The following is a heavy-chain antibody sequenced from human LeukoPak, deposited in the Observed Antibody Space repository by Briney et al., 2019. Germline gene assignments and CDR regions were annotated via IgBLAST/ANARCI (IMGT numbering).Heavy chain of an antibody. V-gene: IGHV3-23*01. Sequence: PGGSLRLSCAASGSTLSNYVVNWVRQAPGKGLEWVSAISGSGGSTKYADSVKGRFTISGDNSKNTLYLQMNSLRAEDTAAYYCAKSQSGWYSFDYWGQGTLVTVSS. J-gene: IGHJ4*02. CDR3: AKSQSGWYSFDY. CDR1: GSTLSNYV. CDR2: ISGSGGST. D-gene: IGHD6-19*01.